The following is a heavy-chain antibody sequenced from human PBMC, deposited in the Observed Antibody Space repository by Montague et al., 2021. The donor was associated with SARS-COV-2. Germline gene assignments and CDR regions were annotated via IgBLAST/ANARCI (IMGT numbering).Heavy chain of an antibody. CDR3: ARVRLDSFDV. CDR2: INPKTGGT. CDR1: DYPFTDYF. V-gene: IGHV1-2*02. J-gene: IGHJ3*01. Sequence: SVKVSCKASDYPFTDYFIHCLRQAPGHGLDWMGWINPKTGGTNYAQKFQGRVTMTRDTSIGTAYMELNGLRSDDTAVYYCARVRLDSFDVWGQGTMVTVSS.